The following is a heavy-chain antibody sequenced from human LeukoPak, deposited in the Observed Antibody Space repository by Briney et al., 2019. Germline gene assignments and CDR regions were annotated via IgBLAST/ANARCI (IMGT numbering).Heavy chain of an antibody. D-gene: IGHD4-17*01. Sequence: KASETLSLTRTVSGGSISSYYWSWIRQPPGKGLEWIGYIYSSRSTNYNPSLKSRVTISVDTSKNQFSLNLSSVTAADTAVYYCARDRDYGDAFDIWGQGTMVTVSS. CDR2: IYSSRST. J-gene: IGHJ3*02. CDR1: GGSISSYY. CDR3: ARDRDYGDAFDI. V-gene: IGHV4-59*01.